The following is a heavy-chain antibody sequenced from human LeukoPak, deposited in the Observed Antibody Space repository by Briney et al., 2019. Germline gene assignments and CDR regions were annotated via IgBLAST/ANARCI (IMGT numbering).Heavy chain of an antibody. CDR2: ISGSGGSI. CDR1: GFTFDDYA. V-gene: IGHV3-23*01. Sequence: GGSLRLSCAASGFTFDDYAMHWVRQAPGKGLEWVSLISGSGGSIEYADSVKGRFTISRDISKNTVYLQTNSLRAEDTAVYYCAKSDCSYIVCYVLDYWGQGTPVTVSS. J-gene: IGHJ4*02. D-gene: IGHD2-2*01. CDR3: AKSDCSYIVCYVLDY.